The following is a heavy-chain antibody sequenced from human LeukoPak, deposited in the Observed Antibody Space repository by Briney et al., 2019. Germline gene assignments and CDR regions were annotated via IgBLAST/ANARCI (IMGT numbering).Heavy chain of an antibody. CDR3: ARYYGGNSGWFDP. CDR1: GFTFSSYE. D-gene: IGHD4-23*01. Sequence: PGGSLRLSCAASGFTFSSYEMNWVRQAPGKGLEWVSYISSSGSTIYYADSVKGRFTISGDNAKNSLYLQMNSLRAEDTAVYYCARYYGGNSGWFDPWGQGTLVTVSS. CDR2: ISSSGSTI. V-gene: IGHV3-48*03. J-gene: IGHJ5*02.